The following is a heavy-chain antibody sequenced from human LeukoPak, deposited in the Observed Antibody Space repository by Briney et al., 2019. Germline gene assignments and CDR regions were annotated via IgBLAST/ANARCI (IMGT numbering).Heavy chain of an antibody. Sequence: PSETLSLTCTVSGXSISPYYRNWIRQPPGKGLEWIGYIYYSGSTNYNPSLKSRVTISIDTSKNQFSLKLSSVIAADTAVYYCARPKRDDVGNSFYYYGMDVWGQGTTVTVSS. J-gene: IGHJ6*02. CDR3: ARPKRDDVGNSFYYYGMDV. CDR1: GXSISPYY. CDR2: IYYSGST. D-gene: IGHD4-23*01. V-gene: IGHV4-59*01.